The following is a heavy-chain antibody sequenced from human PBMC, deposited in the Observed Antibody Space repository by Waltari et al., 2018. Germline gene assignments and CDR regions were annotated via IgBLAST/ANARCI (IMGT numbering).Heavy chain of an antibody. CDR3: ARTLLGATCY. Sequence: EVQLVESRAGLVTPGGPLRPSCSASGFPSSSYSLNWVRQAPGKGLEWVSSISSSSSYIYYADSVKGRFTISRDNAKNSLYLQMNSLRAEDTAVYYCARTLLGATCYWGQGTLVTVSS. CDR2: ISSSSSYI. D-gene: IGHD1-26*01. V-gene: IGHV3-21*01. J-gene: IGHJ4*02. CDR1: GFPSSSYS.